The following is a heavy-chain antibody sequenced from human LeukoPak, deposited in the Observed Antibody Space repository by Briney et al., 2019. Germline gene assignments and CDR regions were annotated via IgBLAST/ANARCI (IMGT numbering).Heavy chain of an antibody. D-gene: IGHD2-2*01. CDR1: GFTFSSYG. V-gene: IGHV3-30*03. CDR3: ARDGVVPGDY. Sequence: PGGSLRLSCAASGFTFSSYGIHWVRQAPGKGLEWVAVVSYDGSEKYYADSVKGRLTISRDKSKNTVSLQMNSLRAEDTAVYYCARDGVVPGDYWGQGTLVTVSS. J-gene: IGHJ4*02. CDR2: VSYDGSEK.